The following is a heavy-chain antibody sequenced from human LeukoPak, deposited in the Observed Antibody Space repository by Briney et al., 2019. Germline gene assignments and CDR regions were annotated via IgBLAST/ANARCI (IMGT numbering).Heavy chain of an antibody. CDR3: ARQRYSRSPRWD. CDR2: IGPSDSST. Sequence: GESLRISCKGSGYRFTSFWISWVRQMPGKGLEWMGWIGPSDSSTNYSPSFKGHFTISADKAISSAYLQWSSLKASYTAMYYCARQRYSRSPRWDWGEGTLVSVSS. J-gene: IGHJ4*02. D-gene: IGHD6-6*01. CDR1: GYRFTSFW. V-gene: IGHV5-10-1*01.